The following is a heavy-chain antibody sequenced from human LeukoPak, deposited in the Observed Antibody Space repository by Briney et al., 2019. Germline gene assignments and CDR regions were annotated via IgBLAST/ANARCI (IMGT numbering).Heavy chain of an antibody. V-gene: IGHV4-34*01. J-gene: IGHJ6*03. Sequence: SKTLSLTCAFSGVAVTDNFWTWIRQPPGKGLEWIGEINHGGTPTYSPSLKSRVRMSLDTSRNHFSLNLTSVTAADTAVYFCASGHYFNYYMDVWGKGTTVTVSS. CDR2: INHGGTP. CDR3: ASGHYFNYYMDV. CDR1: GVAVTDNF.